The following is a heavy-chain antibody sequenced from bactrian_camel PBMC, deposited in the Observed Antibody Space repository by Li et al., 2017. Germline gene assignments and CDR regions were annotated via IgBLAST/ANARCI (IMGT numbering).Heavy chain of an antibody. J-gene: IGHJ4*01. Sequence: HVQLVESGGGSVQAGGSLRLSCSASGYTYAIHCMGWFRQAPGKEREEVATIYTGEGSRAGYGDFVKGRFTISQDNAKNTVYLQMNSLNPEDSGVYFCAAEGCSGCSGGYCPRRDYEYKHWGQGTQVTVS. CDR1: GYTYAIHC. D-gene: IGHD2*01. CDR2: IYTGEGSRA. V-gene: IGHV3S54*01. CDR3: AAEGCSGCSGGYCPRRDYEYKH.